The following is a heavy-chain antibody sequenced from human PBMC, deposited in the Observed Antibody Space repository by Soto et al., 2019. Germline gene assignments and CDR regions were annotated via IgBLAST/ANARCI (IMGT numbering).Heavy chain of an antibody. CDR2: INHSGST. Sequence: ETLSLTCAVYGGSFSGYYWSWIRQPPGKGLEWIGEINHSGSTNYNPSLKSRVTISVDTSKNQFSLKLSSVTAADTAVYYCAREQYSGSFLDYWGQGTLVTVSS. CDR3: AREQYSGSFLDY. J-gene: IGHJ4*02. CDR1: GGSFSGYY. V-gene: IGHV4-34*01. D-gene: IGHD1-26*01.